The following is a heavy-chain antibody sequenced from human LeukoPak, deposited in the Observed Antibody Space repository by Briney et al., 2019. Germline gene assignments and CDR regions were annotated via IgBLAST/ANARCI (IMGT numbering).Heavy chain of an antibody. CDR2: INHSGST. CDR3: ARVPYDYVWGSYRYGNYFDY. CDR1: GASSSGYY. Sequence: PSETLSLTCAVYGASSSGYYWSWIRQPPGKGLEWVGEINHSGSTNYNPSLKSRVTRSVDTSRNQFSLKLSSVTAADTAVYYCARVPYDYVWGSYRYGNYFDYWGQGTLVTVSS. J-gene: IGHJ4*02. D-gene: IGHD3-16*02. V-gene: IGHV4-34*01.